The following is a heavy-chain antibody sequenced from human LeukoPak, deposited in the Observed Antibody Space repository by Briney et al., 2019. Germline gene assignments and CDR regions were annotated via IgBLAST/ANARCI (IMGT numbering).Heavy chain of an antibody. V-gene: IGHV4-39*07. D-gene: IGHD2-15*01. CDR2: IYYSGST. Sequence: ASETLSLTCTVSGDSISSTGYYGGWIRQPPGKGLEWIGSIYYSGSTYYNPSLKSRVTISVDTSKNQFSLKLISVTAADTAVYYCARDDCSGGSCHNWFDPWGQGTLVTVSS. CDR3: ARDDCSGGSCHNWFDP. CDR1: GDSISSTGYY. J-gene: IGHJ5*02.